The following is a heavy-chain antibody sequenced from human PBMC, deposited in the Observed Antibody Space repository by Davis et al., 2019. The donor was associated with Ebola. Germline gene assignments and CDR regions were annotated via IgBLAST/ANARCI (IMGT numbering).Heavy chain of an antibody. CDR3: AKVITQSWIQFHSRPYYDGMDV. J-gene: IGHJ6*04. CDR1: GFTFGDYV. Sequence: GESLKISCAASGFTFGDYVFHWVRQAPGKGLEWVAGISYDGDKKYYSESVRGRFTISRDTSKSSLFLHMNSLRAEDTAVYYCAKVITQSWIQFHSRPYYDGMDVWGKGTTVTVSS. CDR2: ISYDGDKK. V-gene: IGHV3-30*18. D-gene: IGHD5-18*01.